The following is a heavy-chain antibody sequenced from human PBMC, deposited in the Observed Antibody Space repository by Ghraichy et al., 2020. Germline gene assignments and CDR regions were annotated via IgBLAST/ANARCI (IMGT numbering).Heavy chain of an antibody. CDR2: IYYSGST. Sequence: ETLSLTCTVSGGSISGYYWSWIRQPPGKGLEWIGYIYYSGSTNYNPSLKSRVTISVDTSKNQFSLKLSSVTAADTAVYYCARHNYGKFDYWGQGTLVTVSS. V-gene: IGHV4-59*08. CDR1: GGSISGYY. CDR3: ARHNYGKFDY. D-gene: IGHD3-10*01. J-gene: IGHJ4*02.